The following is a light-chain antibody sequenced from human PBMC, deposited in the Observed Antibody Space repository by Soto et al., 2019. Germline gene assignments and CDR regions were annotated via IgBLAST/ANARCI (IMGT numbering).Light chain of an antibody. CDR1: QDISRW. V-gene: IGKV1-12*01. Sequence: DIQITQSPSSMSASVGGTVTITCRASQDISRWLAWYQQRPGKAPKLLIHDASNLQSGVPSRFAGSGSGTDFTLTISSLQPEDIATYYCQQANSFPITFGQGTRLEIK. CDR3: QQANSFPIT. CDR2: DAS. J-gene: IGKJ5*01.